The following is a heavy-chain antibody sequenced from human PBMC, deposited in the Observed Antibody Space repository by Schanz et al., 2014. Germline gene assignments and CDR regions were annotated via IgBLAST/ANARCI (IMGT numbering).Heavy chain of an antibody. D-gene: IGHD3-10*01. Sequence: EVQLVESGGGLVQPGGSLRLSCAASGFTFSNYAMHWVRQAPGKGLEYVSAISANGGSTYHAPSVQGRFTMSRDNSKNTLYLQMGSLRAEDMAVYYCAKTLGGAGLTLYFDHWGQGSLVTVSS. V-gene: IGHV3-64*01. CDR3: AKTLGGAGLTLYFDH. J-gene: IGHJ4*02. CDR1: GFTFSNYA. CDR2: ISANGGST.